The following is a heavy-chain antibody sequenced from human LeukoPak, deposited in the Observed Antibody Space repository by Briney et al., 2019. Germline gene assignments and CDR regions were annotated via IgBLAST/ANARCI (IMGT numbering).Heavy chain of an antibody. CDR1: GYSISSGYY. J-gene: IGHJ4*02. D-gene: IGHD6-19*01. CDR3: ARGGSGWYVY. V-gene: IGHV4-38-2*01. CDR2: INHSGST. Sequence: SETLSLTCAVSGYSISSGYYWGWIRQPPGKGLEWIGEINHSGSTNYNPSLKSRVTISVDTSKNQFSLKLSSVTAADTAVYYCARGGSGWYVYWGQGTLVTVSS.